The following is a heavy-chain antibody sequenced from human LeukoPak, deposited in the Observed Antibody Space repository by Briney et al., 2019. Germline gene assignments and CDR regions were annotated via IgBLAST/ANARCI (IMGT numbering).Heavy chain of an antibody. V-gene: IGHV1-2*02. J-gene: IGHJ3*02. Sequence: ASVKVSCKASGYTFTGYYMHWVRQAPGQGLEWMGWINPNSGGTNYAQKFQGRITMTRDTSTSTVYMELSSLRSEDTAVYYCAREMGGGEQPGAFDIWGQGTMVTVSS. CDR3: AREMGGGEQPGAFDI. CDR1: GYTFTGYY. CDR2: INPNSGGT. D-gene: IGHD3-16*01.